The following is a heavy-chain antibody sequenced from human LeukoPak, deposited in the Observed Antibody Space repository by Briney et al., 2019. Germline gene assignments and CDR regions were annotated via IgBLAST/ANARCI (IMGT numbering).Heavy chain of an antibody. V-gene: IGHV3-30*02. Sequence: PGGSLRLSCAASGFTFSSYGMHWVRQAPGKGLEWVAFIRYDGSNKYYADSVKGRFTISRDNAKNSLYLQMNSLRAEDTAIYYCARRTAVTSGLFDYWGQGTLVTVSS. CDR3: ARRTAVTSGLFDY. D-gene: IGHD4-11*01. J-gene: IGHJ4*02. CDR2: IRYDGSNK. CDR1: GFTFSSYG.